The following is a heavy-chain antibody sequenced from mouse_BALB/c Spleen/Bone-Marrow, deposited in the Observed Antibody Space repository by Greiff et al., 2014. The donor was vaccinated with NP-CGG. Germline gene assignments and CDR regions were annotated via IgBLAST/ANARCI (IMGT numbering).Heavy chain of an antibody. CDR3: ARDGAYGNSAWFAY. J-gene: IGHJ3*01. CDR1: GFTFTDYY. Sequence: DVQLVESGGGLVQPGGSLRLSCATSGFTFTDYYMSWVRQPPGKALEWLGFIRNKANGYTTEYSASVKGRFTISRDNSQSILYLQMNTLRAEDSATYYCARDGAYGNSAWFAYWGQGTLVTVSA. D-gene: IGHD2-10*02. V-gene: IGHV7-3*02. CDR2: IRNKANGYTT.